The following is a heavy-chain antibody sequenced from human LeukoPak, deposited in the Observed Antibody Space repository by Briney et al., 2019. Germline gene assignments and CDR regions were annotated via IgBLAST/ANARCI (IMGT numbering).Heavy chain of an antibody. CDR2: IWYDGSNK. J-gene: IGHJ6*02. Sequence: GGSLRLSCAASGFTFSSYGMHWVRQAPGKGLEWVAVIWYDGSNKYYADSVKGRFTISRDNSKNTLFLQMNSLRAEDTAVYYCASLQNVPSYYYYYVMDVWGQGATVTVSS. CDR1: GFTFSSYG. D-gene: IGHD2/OR15-2a*01. CDR3: ASLQNVPSYYYYYVMDV. V-gene: IGHV3-33*01.